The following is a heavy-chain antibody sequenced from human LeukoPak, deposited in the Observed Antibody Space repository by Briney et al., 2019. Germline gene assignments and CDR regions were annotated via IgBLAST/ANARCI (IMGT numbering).Heavy chain of an antibody. D-gene: IGHD5-18*01. CDR2: IYYSGST. J-gene: IGHJ5*02. CDR3: ARDIFRSYGSQRGFDP. CDR1: GYSISSSNW. V-gene: IGHV4-28*03. Sequence: PSETLSLTCAVSGYSISSSNWWGWIRQPPGKGLEWIGYIYYSGSTNYNPSLKSRVTMSVDTSKNQFSLKLSSVTAADTAVYYCARDIFRSYGSQRGFDPWGQGTLVTVSS.